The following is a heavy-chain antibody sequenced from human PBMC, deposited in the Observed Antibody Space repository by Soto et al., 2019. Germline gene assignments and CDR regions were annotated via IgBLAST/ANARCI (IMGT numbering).Heavy chain of an antibody. Sequence: GGSLRLSCATSGFTFSDYAMHWVRQAPGQGLGWVAAISFDGSNTYYADSLTGRFTISRDPSKNTLYLDMNSLRPEDTAVYYCAKIRMVTAMFQMDVWGQGTTVTVSS. D-gene: IGHD2-21*02. J-gene: IGHJ6*02. CDR2: ISFDGSNT. CDR3: AKIRMVTAMFQMDV. V-gene: IGHV3-30*18. CDR1: GFTFSDYA.